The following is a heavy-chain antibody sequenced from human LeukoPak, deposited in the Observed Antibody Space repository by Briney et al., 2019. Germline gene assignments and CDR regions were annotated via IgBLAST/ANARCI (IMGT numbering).Heavy chain of an antibody. D-gene: IGHD6-19*01. CDR3: TEQIAVAGGFDY. Sequence: GGSQRLSCAASGFKFSDRYIDWVRQAPGKGLEWVSSISSSSSYIYYADSVKGRFTISRDNAKNSLYLQMNSLRAEDTAVYYCTEQIAVAGGFDYWGQGTLVTVSS. J-gene: IGHJ4*02. V-gene: IGHV3-21*01. CDR2: ISSSSSYI. CDR1: GFKFSDRY.